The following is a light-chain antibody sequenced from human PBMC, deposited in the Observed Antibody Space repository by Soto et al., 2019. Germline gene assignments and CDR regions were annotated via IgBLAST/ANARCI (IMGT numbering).Light chain of an antibody. Sequence: QSALTQPASVSGSPGQSITISCTGTSNDVGIYNYVSWYQQHPGKAPKLMIYEVTNRPPGVSDRFSGSKSDNTASLTISGLQAEDEADYYCSSYTISSTWVFGGGTKLTVL. V-gene: IGLV2-14*01. CDR1: SNDVGIYNY. CDR3: SSYTISSTWV. J-gene: IGLJ3*02. CDR2: EVT.